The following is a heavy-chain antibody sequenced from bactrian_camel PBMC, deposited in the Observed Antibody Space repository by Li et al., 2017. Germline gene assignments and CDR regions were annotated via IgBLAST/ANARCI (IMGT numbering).Heavy chain of an antibody. CDR2: IYNQNKYT. CDR3: ATSLTDNWLRGFGY. Sequence: HVQLVESGGGLVQPGGSLRLSCAASGFTFSSYWIHWIRQAPGKGLEWVASIYNQNKYTYYTDAVKGRFTISRDNLQMNSLKSEDTGLYYCATSLTDNWLRGFGYWGQGTQVTVS. V-gene: IGHV3-2*01. J-gene: IGHJ6*01. D-gene: IGHD7*01. CDR1: GFTFSSYW.